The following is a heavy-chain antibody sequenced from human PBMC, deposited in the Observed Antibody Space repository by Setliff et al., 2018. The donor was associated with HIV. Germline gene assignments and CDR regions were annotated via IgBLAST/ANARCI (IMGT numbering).Heavy chain of an antibody. D-gene: IGHD3-22*01. V-gene: IGHV4-4*07. CDR2: IYYVGWS. CDR1: GASLQSYY. J-gene: IGHJ4*02. CDR3: TREGSYYDRTGYWPVFDD. Sequence: PSETLSLTCSVSGASLQSYYWSWIRQPAGKGLQWIGRIYYVGWSKYNPSLEDRVTMSVDTSNNQFSLSLRSATAADTAVYFCTREGSYYDRTGYWPVFDDWGQGTLVTVSS.